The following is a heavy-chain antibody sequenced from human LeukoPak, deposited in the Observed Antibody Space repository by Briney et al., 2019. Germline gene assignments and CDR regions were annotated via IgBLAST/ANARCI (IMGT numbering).Heavy chain of an antibody. D-gene: IGHD3-10*01. J-gene: IGHJ4*02. V-gene: IGHV1-2*06. CDR1: GYTFTGYY. Sequence: ASVKVSCKASGYTFTGYYMHWVRQAPGQGLGWMGRINPNSGGTNYAQKFQGRVTMTRDTSIGTAYMELSRLRSDDTAVYYCARDRLAIYGSGSYNYWGQGTLVTVSS. CDR3: ARDRLAIYGSGSYNY. CDR2: INPNSGGT.